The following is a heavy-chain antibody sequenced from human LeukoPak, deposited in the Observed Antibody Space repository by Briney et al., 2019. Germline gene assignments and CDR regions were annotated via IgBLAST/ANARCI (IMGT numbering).Heavy chain of an antibody. Sequence: GGSLRLSCVASGFTFSSYAMSWVRQAPGKGLEWVSVITGSGGSTYYADSVKGRFTLSRDNSKNTLYLQMNSLTVEDTAVYYCARSQSSSLIDYWGQGTLVTVSS. CDR3: ARSQSSSLIDY. J-gene: IGHJ4*02. CDR1: GFTFSSYA. D-gene: IGHD6-13*01. V-gene: IGHV3-23*01. CDR2: ITGSGGST.